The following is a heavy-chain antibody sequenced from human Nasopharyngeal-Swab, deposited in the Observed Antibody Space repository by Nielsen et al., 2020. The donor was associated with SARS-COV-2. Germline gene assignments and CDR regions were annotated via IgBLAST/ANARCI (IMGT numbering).Heavy chain of an antibody. Sequence: GGSLRLSCAASGFTFSSYSMNWVRQAPGKGLEWVSSISSSSSYIYYADSVKGRFTISRDNAKNSLYLQMNSLRAEDTAVYYCARDRTYYYDSSGPYGMDVWGQGTTVTVSS. V-gene: IGHV3-21*01. CDR1: GFTFSSYS. CDR3: ARDRTYYYDSSGPYGMDV. D-gene: IGHD3-22*01. CDR2: ISSSSSYI. J-gene: IGHJ6*02.